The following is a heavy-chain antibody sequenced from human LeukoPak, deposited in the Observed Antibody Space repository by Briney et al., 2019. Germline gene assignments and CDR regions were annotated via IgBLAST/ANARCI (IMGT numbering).Heavy chain of an antibody. D-gene: IGHD2-15*01. CDR2: ISGSGGST. V-gene: IGHV3-23*01. J-gene: IGHJ4*02. Sequence: GGSLRLPCAASGFTFSDYAMSWVRQAPGKGLEWVSAISGSGGSTNYADSVKGRFTISRDNSKNTLYLQINSLRAEDTAVYYCVKTKWEVVAVIRWGQGTLVTVSS. CDR1: GFTFSDYA. CDR3: VKTKWEVVAVIR.